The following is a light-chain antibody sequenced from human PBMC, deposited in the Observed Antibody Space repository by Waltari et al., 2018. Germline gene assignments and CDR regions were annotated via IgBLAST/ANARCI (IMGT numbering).Light chain of an antibody. V-gene: IGLV1-51*01. Sequence: QSVLTQPPSVSAAPGPMVTISCSGSSSNIRNNYVSWYQHLPGTAPKVFIYDNNRRPSEIPDRFSGSKSATSATLAIAGLQTGDEADYYCGTWDSTLSAWVFGGGTRLTVL. J-gene: IGLJ3*02. CDR1: SSNIRNNY. CDR2: DNN. CDR3: GTWDSTLSAWV.